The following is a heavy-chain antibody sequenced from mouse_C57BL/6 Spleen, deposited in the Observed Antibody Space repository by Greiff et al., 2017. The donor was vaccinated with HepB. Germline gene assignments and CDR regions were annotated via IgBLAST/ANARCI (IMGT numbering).Heavy chain of an antibody. D-gene: IGHD1-1*01. CDR3: ARTGRLLRDSDV. V-gene: IGHV1-39*01. CDR2: INPNYGTT. J-gene: IGHJ1*03. Sequence: VHVKQSGPELVKPGASVKISCKASGYSFTDYNMNWVKQSNGKSLEWIGVINPNYGTTSYNQKFKGKATLTVDQSSSTAYMQLNSLTSEDSAVYYCARTGRLLRDSDVWGTGTTVTVSS. CDR1: GYSFTDYN.